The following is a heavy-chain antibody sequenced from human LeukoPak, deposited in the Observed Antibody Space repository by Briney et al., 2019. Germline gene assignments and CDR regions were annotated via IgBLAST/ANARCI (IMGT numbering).Heavy chain of an antibody. CDR2: IYSGGST. V-gene: IGHV3-53*01. D-gene: IGHD5-24*01. CDR1: GFNVTTNY. J-gene: IGHJ4*02. CDR3: ARGRRDGYNLGY. Sequence: GGSLTLSCAASGFNVTTNYMSWVRQAPGKWLEWVAVIYSGGSTYYADSVKSRFTISRDISENTLSLQMNSLRAEDTAVYYCARGRRDGYNLGYWGQGTLVAVSS.